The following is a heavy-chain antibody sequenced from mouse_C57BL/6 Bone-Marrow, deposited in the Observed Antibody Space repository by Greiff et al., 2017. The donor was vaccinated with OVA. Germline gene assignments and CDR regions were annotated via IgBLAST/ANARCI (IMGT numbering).Heavy chain of an antibody. CDR2: IWRGGST. CDR3: ARNGAPCPYWYCDV. J-gene: IGHJ1*03. V-gene: IGHV2-2*01. Sequence: QVQLKESGPGLVQPSQSLSITCTVSGFSLTSYGVHWVRQSPGKGLEWLGVIWRGGSTAYNAAFISRLSISKDNSKSQAFFNMNSLQADDTDIYYCARNGAPCPYWYCDVWGTGTTVTVSS. CDR1: GFSLTSYG.